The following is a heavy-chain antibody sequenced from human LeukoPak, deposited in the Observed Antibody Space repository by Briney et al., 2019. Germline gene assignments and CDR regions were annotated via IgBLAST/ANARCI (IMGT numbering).Heavy chain of an antibody. V-gene: IGHV1-69*04. D-gene: IGHD3-22*01. CDR2: IIPILNIA. CDR1: GGTFSSNA. J-gene: IGHJ5*02. CDR3: ARGTGSITYYYDSSGYHDP. Sequence: GASVKVSCKASGGTFSSNAISWVRQAPGQGLEWMGRIIPILNIANYAQKFRGRVAITADKFTSTDYMELSSLRSEDTAVYYCARGTGSITYYYDSSGYHDPWGQGTLVTVSS.